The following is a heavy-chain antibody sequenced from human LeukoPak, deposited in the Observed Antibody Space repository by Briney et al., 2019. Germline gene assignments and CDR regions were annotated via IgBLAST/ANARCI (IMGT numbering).Heavy chain of an antibody. CDR2: IDRDGSRI. D-gene: IGHD4-23*01. Sequence: GGSLRLSCAVSGFTFSSYWMHWVRQAPGRGLVWVSRIDRDGSRINYADSVKGRFSISRDNGKNTLFLQMNSLRAEDAAVYYCVRGNDYGGPHYWGQGTLVTVSS. V-gene: IGHV3-74*01. J-gene: IGHJ4*02. CDR3: VRGNDYGGPHY. CDR1: GFTFSSYW.